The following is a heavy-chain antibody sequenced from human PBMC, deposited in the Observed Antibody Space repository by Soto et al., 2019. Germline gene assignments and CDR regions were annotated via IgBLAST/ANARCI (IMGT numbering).Heavy chain of an antibody. CDR2: ISFDGNII. V-gene: IGHV3-30*16. D-gene: IGHD3-9*01. Sequence: GGSLRLSCAASEFSFSSYAMHWIRQAPGKGLEWVAVISFDGNIIQYADSVKGRFIISRDNSKNTLYLQMNSLRGEDTAVYYCARTFDTTTYYYAYSRQGTLVPVSA. J-gene: IGHJ4*02. CDR3: ARTFDTTTYYYAY. CDR1: EFSFSSYA.